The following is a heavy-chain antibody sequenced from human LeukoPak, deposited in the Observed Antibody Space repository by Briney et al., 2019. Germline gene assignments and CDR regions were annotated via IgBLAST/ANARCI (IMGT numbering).Heavy chain of an antibody. CDR3: ATSVSYGSGVTNWFDP. Sequence: SETLSLTCTVSGGSFSSGSYYWRWIRQPPGKGLEWIGYIYYSGSTNYNPSLKSRVTISVHTSKNQFSLKLSSVTAADTAVYYCATSVSYGSGVTNWFDPWGQGTLVTVSS. D-gene: IGHD3-10*01. CDR2: IYYSGST. J-gene: IGHJ5*02. V-gene: IGHV4-61*01. CDR1: GGSFSSGSYY.